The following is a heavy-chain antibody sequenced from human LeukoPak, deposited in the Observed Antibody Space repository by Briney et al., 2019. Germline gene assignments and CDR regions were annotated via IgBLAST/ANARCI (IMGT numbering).Heavy chain of an antibody. CDR2: ISSSGSTI. Sequence: GGSLRLSCAVSGFTFSSYAMSWIRQAPGKGLEWVSYISSSGSTIYYADSVKGRFTISRDNAKNSLYLQMNSLRAEDTAVYYCASELAVELDYWGQGTLVTVSS. J-gene: IGHJ4*02. V-gene: IGHV3-48*04. D-gene: IGHD6-19*01. CDR1: GFTFSSYA. CDR3: ASELAVELDY.